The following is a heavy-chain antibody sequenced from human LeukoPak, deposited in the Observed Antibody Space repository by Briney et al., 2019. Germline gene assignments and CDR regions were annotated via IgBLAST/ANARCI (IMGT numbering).Heavy chain of an antibody. Sequence: ASVKVSCKASGYTFTSYYMHWVRQAPGQALEWMGIMNPSGRSTSYAQKFQGRVTMTRDTSTSTVYMELSSLRSEDTAVYYCASGEAYYYDSSGYYQVGYYFDYWGQGTLVTVSS. CDR1: GYTFTSYY. D-gene: IGHD3-22*01. CDR2: MNPSGRST. J-gene: IGHJ4*02. CDR3: ASGEAYYYDSSGYYQVGYYFDY. V-gene: IGHV1-46*01.